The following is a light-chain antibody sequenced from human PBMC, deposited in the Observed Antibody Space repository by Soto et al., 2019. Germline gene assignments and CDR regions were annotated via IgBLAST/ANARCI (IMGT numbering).Light chain of an antibody. CDR3: QQSYSTPRGT. CDR1: QSISSY. J-gene: IGKJ1*01. CDR2: AAS. V-gene: IGKV1-39*01. Sequence: DIQMTQSPSSLSASVGDRVTITCRASQSISSYLNWYQQKPGKAPKLLIYAASSLQSGVPSRFRGSGSGTDFTITISSLQPEDFATYYCQQSYSTPRGTFGQGTKVEIK.